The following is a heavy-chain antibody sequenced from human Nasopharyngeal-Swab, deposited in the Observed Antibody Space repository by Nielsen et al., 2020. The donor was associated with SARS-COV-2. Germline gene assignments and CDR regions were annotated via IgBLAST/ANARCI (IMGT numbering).Heavy chain of an antibody. D-gene: IGHD3-10*01. CDR2: IRSSSSYI. V-gene: IGHV3-21*01. CDR3: ARDSNPRFGELLSTHYYYYYMDV. Sequence: GESLKISCAASGFTFSSYSMKWGRQAPGKGLEGVSSIRSSSSYIYYADSVKGRFTISRDNAKNSLYLQMNSLKAEDTAVSYCARDSNPRFGELLSTHYYYYYMDVWGKGTTVTVSS. J-gene: IGHJ6*03. CDR1: GFTFSSYS.